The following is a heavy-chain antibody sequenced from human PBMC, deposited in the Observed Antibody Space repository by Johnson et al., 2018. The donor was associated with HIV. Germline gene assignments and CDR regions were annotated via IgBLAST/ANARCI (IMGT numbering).Heavy chain of an antibody. CDR3: TRHTVTGDAFDI. V-gene: IGHV3-15*01. Sequence: VQLVESGGRLVKPGGSLRLSCAASGFTFSNAWMSWVRQAPGKGLAWVVRIKSNTEGGPTDYAPPVIGRFTISRDDSKNTLYLQMNSLRAEDTAVYYCTRHTVTGDAFDIWGQGTMVTVS. CDR1: GFTFSNAW. CDR2: IKSNTEGGPT. D-gene: IGHD4-17*01. J-gene: IGHJ3*02.